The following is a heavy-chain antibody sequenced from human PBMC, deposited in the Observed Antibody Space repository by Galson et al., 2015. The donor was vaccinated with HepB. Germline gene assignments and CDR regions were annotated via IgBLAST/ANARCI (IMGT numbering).Heavy chain of an antibody. J-gene: IGHJ6*02. Sequence: SVKVSCKASGYTFTGYYMHWVRQAPGQGLEWMGWINPNSGGTNYAQKFQGWVTMTRDTSISTAYMELSRLRSDDTAVYYCARDGGQYDYYYYGMDVWGQGTTVTVSS. CDR2: INPNSGGT. V-gene: IGHV1-2*04. CDR3: ARDGGQYDYYYYGMDV. CDR1: GYTFTGYY. D-gene: IGHD3-16*01.